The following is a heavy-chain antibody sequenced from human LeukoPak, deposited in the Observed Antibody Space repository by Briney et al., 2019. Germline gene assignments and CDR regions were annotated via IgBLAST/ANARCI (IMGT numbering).Heavy chain of an antibody. D-gene: IGHD3-16*01. V-gene: IGHV1-2*02. CDR3: ARGEDILVPLDF. CDR2: INPNSGDT. J-gene: IGHJ4*02. CDR1: GYTCTDYY. Sequence: ASVKVSCRTSGYTCTDYYMHWVRRAPGQGLEWLGWINPNSGDTNCAQKFQGRVTMTRATSISTAYMELSRLRSDDTAVYYCARGEDILVPLDFWGQGTLVTVSS.